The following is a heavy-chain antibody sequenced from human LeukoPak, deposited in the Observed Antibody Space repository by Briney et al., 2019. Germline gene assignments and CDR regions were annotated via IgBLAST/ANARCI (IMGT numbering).Heavy chain of an antibody. V-gene: IGHV3-7*01. CDR3: ARDRGRNSFDY. CDR2: MKPDGSES. CDR1: GLTCSGSW. D-gene: IGHD1-14*01. Sequence: GGSQRLSSAVSGLTCSGSWITWIRPAPGKGLEWVASMKPDGSESWYVDSVRGRFTISRDNSKNLLYLQLTSLRAEDTALYYCARDRGRNSFDYWGQGTLVSVSS. J-gene: IGHJ4*02.